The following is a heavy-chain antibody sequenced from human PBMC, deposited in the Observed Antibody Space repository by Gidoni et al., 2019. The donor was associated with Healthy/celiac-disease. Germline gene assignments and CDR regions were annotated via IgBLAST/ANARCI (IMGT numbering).Heavy chain of an antibody. V-gene: IGHV3-9*01. CDR2: ISWNSGSI. Sequence: EVQLVESGGGLVQPGRSLRLSCAASGFTFDDYAMHWVRQAPGKGLEWVSGISWNSGSIGYADSVKGRFTISRDNAKNSLYLQMNSLRAEDTALYYCVKAVMGLRDPFDYWGQGTLVTVSS. J-gene: IGHJ4*02. CDR1: GFTFDDYA. CDR3: VKAVMGLRDPFDY. D-gene: IGHD4-17*01.